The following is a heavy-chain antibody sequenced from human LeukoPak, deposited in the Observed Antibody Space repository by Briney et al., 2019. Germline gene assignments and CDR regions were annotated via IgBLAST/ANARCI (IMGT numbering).Heavy chain of an antibody. D-gene: IGHD3-3*01. V-gene: IGHV4-38-2*02. CDR2: IYHDGTT. CDR1: GYSISNGHY. J-gene: IGHJ4*02. Sequence: PSETLSLTCTVSGYSISNGHYWDWIRQPPGKGLEWIGGIYHDGTTYFNPSLKSRVAISVDTSKNQFSPYLTSVTAADTAVYYCARGALSGVGLVDSWGQGTLVTVSS. CDR3: ARGALSGVGLVDS.